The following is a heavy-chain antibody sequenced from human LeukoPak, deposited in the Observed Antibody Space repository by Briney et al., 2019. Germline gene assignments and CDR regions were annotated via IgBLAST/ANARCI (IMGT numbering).Heavy chain of an antibody. J-gene: IGHJ6*03. CDR1: RGTFSSYA. D-gene: IGHD5-18*01. V-gene: IGHV1-69*01. Sequence: SVKVSCKASRGTFSSYAISWVRHAPGQGLEWVGGIIPIFGTANYAQKFQGRVTITADESTSTAYMELSSLRSEDTAVYYCARPSYGDHYYYYYMDVWGKGTTVTVSS. CDR2: IIPIFGTA. CDR3: ARPSYGDHYYYYYMDV.